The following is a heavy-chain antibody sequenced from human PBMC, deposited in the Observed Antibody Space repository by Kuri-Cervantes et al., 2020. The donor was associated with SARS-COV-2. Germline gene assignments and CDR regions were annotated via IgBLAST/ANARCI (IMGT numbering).Heavy chain of an antibody. CDR1: GGSISSGSYY. J-gene: IGHJ4*02. CDR3: AREQWLRNDY. Sequence: SETLSLTCTVSGGSISSGSYYWSWIRQPAGKGLEWVGHMFSSGSTNYNPSLKSRVTISVDTSKNQFSLKLSSVTAADTAVYYCAREQWLRNDYWGQGTLVTVSS. V-gene: IGHV4-61*09. CDR2: MFSSGST. D-gene: IGHD5-12*01.